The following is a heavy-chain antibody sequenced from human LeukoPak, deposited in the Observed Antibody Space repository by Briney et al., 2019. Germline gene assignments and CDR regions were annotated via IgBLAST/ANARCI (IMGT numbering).Heavy chain of an antibody. CDR3: ASLISPGWLDP. Sequence: SETLSLTCTVSGGSISSSSYYWAWIRQPPGKGLEWIGNIYYSGSTYYSPSLKSRVTISVDTSKNQFSLKLSSVTAADTAVYYCASLISPGWLDPWGQGTLVTVSS. D-gene: IGHD2-8*01. CDR1: GGSISSSSYY. V-gene: IGHV4-39*01. CDR2: IYYSGST. J-gene: IGHJ5*02.